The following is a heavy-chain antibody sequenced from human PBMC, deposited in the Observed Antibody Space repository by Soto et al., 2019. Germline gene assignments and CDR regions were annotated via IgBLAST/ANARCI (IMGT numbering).Heavy chain of an antibody. CDR1: GYTFTSYT. D-gene: IGHD6-13*01. V-gene: IGHV1-3*01. Sequence: ASVKVSCKASGYTFTSYTVHWVRQAPGQRLEWMGWINAGNGNAKYPQKFQGRVTITRDTSASTAYMELSSLRSEDAAVYYCAVGGMLAAAGDYWGQGTLVTVSS. CDR3: AVGGMLAAAGDY. CDR2: INAGNGNA. J-gene: IGHJ4*02.